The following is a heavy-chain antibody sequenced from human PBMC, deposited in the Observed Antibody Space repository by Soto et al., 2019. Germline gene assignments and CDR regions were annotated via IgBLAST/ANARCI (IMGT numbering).Heavy chain of an antibody. D-gene: IGHD2-2*01. J-gene: IGHJ3*02. CDR1: GFTFSSYA. CDR3: AKEGCSSTSCHAVGAFDI. CDR2: ISGSGGST. Sequence: GGSLRLSCAASGFTFSSYAMSWVRQAPGKGLEWVSAISGSGGSTYYADSVKGRFTISRDNSKNTLYLQMNSLRAEDTAVYYCAKEGCSSTSCHAVGAFDIWGQGTMVT. V-gene: IGHV3-23*01.